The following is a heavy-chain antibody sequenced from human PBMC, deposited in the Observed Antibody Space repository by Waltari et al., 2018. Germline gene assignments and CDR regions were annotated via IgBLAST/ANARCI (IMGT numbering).Heavy chain of an antibody. Sequence: QLQESGPGLVTPSGTLSLSCAVSGDSVTSANWWSWVRQSPPRGLEWIGQVLSTGKTNYSPSFASRVTMSLDASNNQFSLKVTSATAADTAVYYCARDRGRGLYLDVWGPGTLVTVSP. CDR2: VLSTGKT. V-gene: IGHV4-4*02. D-gene: IGHD2-15*01. CDR3: ARDRGRGLYLDV. CDR1: GDSVTSANW. J-gene: IGHJ4*02.